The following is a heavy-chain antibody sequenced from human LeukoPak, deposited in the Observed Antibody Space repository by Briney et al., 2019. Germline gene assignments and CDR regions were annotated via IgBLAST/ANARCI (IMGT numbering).Heavy chain of an antibody. CDR3: ARGTRYGYRY. CDR2: INHSGST. Sequence: SETLSLTCAVYGGSFSGYYWSWIRQPPGKGLEWIGEINHSGSTNYNPSLKSRVTISVDTSENQFSLKLSSVTAADTAVYYCARGTRYGYRYWGQGTLVTVSS. V-gene: IGHV4-34*01. CDR1: GGSFSGYY. D-gene: IGHD3-16*02. J-gene: IGHJ4*02.